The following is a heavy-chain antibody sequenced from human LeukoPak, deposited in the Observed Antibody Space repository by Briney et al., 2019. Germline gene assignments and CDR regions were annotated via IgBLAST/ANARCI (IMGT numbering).Heavy chain of an antibody. D-gene: IGHD6-19*01. V-gene: IGHV1-46*01. CDR3: AKGGIAVAGTNYYYYMDV. Sequence: GASVKVSCKASGYIFTGYYMHWVRQAPGQGLEWMGIINPSGGSTSYAQKFQGRVTMTRDVSTSTVYMQLSSLRSEDTAVYYCAKGGIAVAGTNYYYYMDVWGKGTTVTVSS. J-gene: IGHJ6*03. CDR1: GYIFTGYY. CDR2: INPSGGST.